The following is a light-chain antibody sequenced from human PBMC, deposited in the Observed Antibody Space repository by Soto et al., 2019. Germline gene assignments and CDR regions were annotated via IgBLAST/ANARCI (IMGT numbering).Light chain of an antibody. CDR3: SSYAGSTDRWV. CDR2: EVS. J-gene: IGLJ3*02. CDR1: SSDIGAYNY. Sequence: QSALTQPPSASGSPGQSVTISCTGTSSDIGAYNYVSWYQQHPGKAPKLMIHEVSKRPSGVPDRFSASKSGNTASLPVPGLQAEDAADYYCSSYAGSTDRWVFGGGTKLTVL. V-gene: IGLV2-8*01.